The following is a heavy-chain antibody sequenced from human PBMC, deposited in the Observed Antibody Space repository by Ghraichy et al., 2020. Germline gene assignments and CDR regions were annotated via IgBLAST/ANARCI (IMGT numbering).Heavy chain of an antibody. Sequence: ASVKVSCTASGYTFTGYYMHWVRQSPGQGLEWMGWINPNSGGTNYAQKFQGRVTMTRDTSISTAYMELSRLRSDDTAVYYCARCDCSGGSFYTNAFDIWCPGTMVTVSS. V-gene: IGHV1-2*02. J-gene: IGHJ3*02. CDR3: ARCDCSGGSFYTNAFDI. CDR1: GYTFTGYY. D-gene: IGHD2-15*01. CDR2: INPNSGGT.